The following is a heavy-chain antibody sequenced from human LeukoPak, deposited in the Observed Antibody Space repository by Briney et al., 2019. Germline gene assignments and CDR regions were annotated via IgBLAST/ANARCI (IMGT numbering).Heavy chain of an antibody. Sequence: SQTLSLTCTVSGXSISSSSYYWGWIRQPPGKGPELIGSIYYSGSTYYNPSIKRRVAISVDTSKNQFSLKLISMTAADTAVYYGARGDCSGGSCYLFDYWGQGALVTVSS. CDR2: IYYSGST. CDR1: GXSISSSSYY. D-gene: IGHD2-15*01. V-gene: IGHV4-39*01. J-gene: IGHJ4*02. CDR3: ARGDCSGGSCYLFDY.